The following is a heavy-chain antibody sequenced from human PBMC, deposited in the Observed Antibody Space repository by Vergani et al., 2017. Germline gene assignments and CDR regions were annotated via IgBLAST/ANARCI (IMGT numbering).Heavy chain of an antibody. Sequence: VQLVESGGGVVQPGRSLRLSCTASGFTFGDYAMSWFRQAPGKGLEWVGFIRSKAYGGTTEYAAARKGRFPIARDDSKSIAYLQMNSLKTEDTAVYYSTGDRLLTYYYDSSGFQALFYWGQGTLVTVSS. CDR1: GFTFGDYA. D-gene: IGHD3-22*01. J-gene: IGHJ4*02. CDR2: IRSKAYGGTT. CDR3: TGDRLLTYYYDSSGFQALFY. V-gene: IGHV3-49*03.